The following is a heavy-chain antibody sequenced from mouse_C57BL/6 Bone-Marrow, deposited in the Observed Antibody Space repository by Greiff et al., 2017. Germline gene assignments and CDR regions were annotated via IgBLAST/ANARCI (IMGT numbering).Heavy chain of an antibody. CDR1: GYAFSSSW. Sequence: VQLQQSGPELVQPGASVTISCKASGYAFSSSWMNWVKQRPGKGLEWIGRIYPGDGDTTYNGKFKCKATLTADKSSSTAYMQLSSLTSEDSAVYVCARYLSTTVVGYFDYWGQGTTLSVSS. J-gene: IGHJ2*01. CDR3: ARYLSTTVVGYFDY. V-gene: IGHV1-82*01. CDR2: IYPGDGDT. D-gene: IGHD1-1*01.